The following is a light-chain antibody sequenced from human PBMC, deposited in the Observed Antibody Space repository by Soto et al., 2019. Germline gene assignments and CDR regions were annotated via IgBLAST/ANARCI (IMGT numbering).Light chain of an antibody. J-gene: IGLJ3*02. Sequence: QLVLTQSPSASASLGASVKLTCTLSSGHSSYTIAWHQQQPEKGPRYLMTLNSDGSHSKGDGIPDRFSGSSSGAERYLSISSLQSEDKADYYCQTWGTGIEVFGGGTKLTVL. CDR2: LNSDGSH. V-gene: IGLV4-69*01. CDR1: SGHSSYT. CDR3: QTWGTGIEV.